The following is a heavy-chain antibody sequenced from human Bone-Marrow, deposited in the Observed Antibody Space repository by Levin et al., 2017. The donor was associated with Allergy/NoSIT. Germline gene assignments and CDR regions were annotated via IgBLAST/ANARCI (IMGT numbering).Heavy chain of an antibody. V-gene: IGHV7-4-1*02. CDR1: GYTFTSYA. J-gene: IGHJ3*02. D-gene: IGHD2-2*01. CDR2: INPKTGHP. CDR3: ARDLQAGFCVSTACYRDAFDI. Sequence: GESLKISGKASGYTFTSYALNWMRQAPGQGLEWMGWINPKTGHPTYAQGFTGRFVFSLDTSVTTTYLQISNLQADDTAVYFCARDLQAGFCVSTACYRDAFDIWGQGTVVTVSS.